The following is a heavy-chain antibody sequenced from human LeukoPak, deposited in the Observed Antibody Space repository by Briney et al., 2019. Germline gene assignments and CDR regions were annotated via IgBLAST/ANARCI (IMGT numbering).Heavy chain of an antibody. CDR2: ISASGGGT. D-gene: IGHD2-8*01. J-gene: IGHJ4*02. V-gene: IGHV3-23*01. Sequence: GGSLRLSCAAWGFTFKIYHVRGVRRARGEGGEWGSAISASGGGTYYADSVKGRFTNSRDNSRSTVFLQMSSLRAEDTAVYYCAKAPYCPNDVCRYFVYWGQGILVTVSS. CDR3: AKAPYCPNDVCRYFVY. CDR1: GFTFKIYH.